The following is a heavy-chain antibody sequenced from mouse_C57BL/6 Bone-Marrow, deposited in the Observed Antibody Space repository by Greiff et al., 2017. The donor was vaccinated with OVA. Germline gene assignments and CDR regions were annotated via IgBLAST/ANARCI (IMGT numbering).Heavy chain of an antibody. D-gene: IGHD3-3*01. Sequence: QVQLQQPGAELVKPGASVKMSCKASGYTFTSYWITWVKQRPGQGLEWIGDIYPGSGSTNYNEKFKSKATLTVDTSYSTAYMQLSSLTSEDSAVYYCARGGGRYFDVWGTGTTVTVSS. V-gene: IGHV1-55*01. CDR2: IYPGSGST. CDR3: ARGGGRYFDV. CDR1: GYTFTSYW. J-gene: IGHJ1*03.